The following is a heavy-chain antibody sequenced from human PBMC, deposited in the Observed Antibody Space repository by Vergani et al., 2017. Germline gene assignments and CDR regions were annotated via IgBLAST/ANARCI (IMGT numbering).Heavy chain of an antibody. D-gene: IGHD2-15*01. CDR1: GGSITYGAFY. CDR3: ARCFRDEGRIYGGTVENWFDP. CDR2: IYYSENK. J-gene: IGHJ5*02. V-gene: IGHV4-39*01. Sequence: QLQLQESGPGLVKPSETLSLTCTVSGGSITYGAFYWGWIRQSPGKGLEWIGSIYYSENKFYNPSLESRVTLSIDTTKNQFYLKLKSVTAADTAVYYCARCFRDEGRIYGGTVENWFDPWGEGALVTVSS.